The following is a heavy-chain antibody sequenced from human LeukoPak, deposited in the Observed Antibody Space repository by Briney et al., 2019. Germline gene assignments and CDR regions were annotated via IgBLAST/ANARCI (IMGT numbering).Heavy chain of an antibody. D-gene: IGHD5-18*01. Sequence: SQTLSLTCTVFGDSISSGDHYWSWIRQPPGKGLEWIGYIYYSGTTYYNPSLKSRATISVDTSKNQFSLKLSSVTAADTAVYYCARQTAKNVDTARFDSWGQGTLVTVSS. J-gene: IGHJ4*02. CDR1: GDSISSGDHY. V-gene: IGHV4-30-4*01. CDR2: IYYSGTT. CDR3: ARQTAKNVDTARFDS.